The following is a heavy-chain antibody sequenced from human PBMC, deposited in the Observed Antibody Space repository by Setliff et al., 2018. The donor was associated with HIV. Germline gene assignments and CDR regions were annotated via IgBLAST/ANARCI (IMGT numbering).Heavy chain of an antibody. CDR1: GFVSSTYA. Sequence: GESLKISCAASGFVSSTYAMNWVRQAPGKGLEWVSYISSGSSTMTYADSVKGRFTISRDNAKDSLYLQMNSLRAEDTAVYYCARRGSGSNNYYMDVWGNGTTVTSP. D-gene: IGHD3-10*01. CDR2: ISSGSSTM. J-gene: IGHJ6*03. V-gene: IGHV3-48*01. CDR3: ARRGSGSNNYYMDV.